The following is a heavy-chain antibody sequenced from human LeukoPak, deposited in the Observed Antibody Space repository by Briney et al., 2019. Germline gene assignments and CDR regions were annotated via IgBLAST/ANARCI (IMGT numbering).Heavy chain of an antibody. CDR3: ARGYSGYDAVDY. J-gene: IGHJ4*02. V-gene: IGHV5-10-1*01. D-gene: IGHD5-12*01. CDR1: GYTFPSYW. CDR2: IDPSDSYT. Sequence: GHPLRISCKGSGYTFPSYWITWVRKMPGKGLDWMGRIDPSDSYTNYSPSFQGHVTISADKSISTAYLQWSSLKASDTAMYYCARGYSGYDAVDYWGQGTLVTVSS.